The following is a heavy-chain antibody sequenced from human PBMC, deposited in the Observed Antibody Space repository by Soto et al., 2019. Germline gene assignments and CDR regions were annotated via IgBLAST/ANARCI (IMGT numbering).Heavy chain of an antibody. D-gene: IGHD2-2*01. CDR1: GYTFTGYY. CDR3: ARGDVVVPAAISYYYYYGMDV. CDR2: INPNSGGT. V-gene: IGHV1-2*02. J-gene: IGHJ6*02. Sequence: QVQLVQSGAEVKKPGASVKVSCKASGYTFTGYYMHWVRQAPGQGLEWMGWINPNSGGTNYAQKFQGRVTMTRDTSISTAYMELSRLRSDDTAVYYCARGDVVVPAAISYYYYYGMDVWGQGTTVTVSS.